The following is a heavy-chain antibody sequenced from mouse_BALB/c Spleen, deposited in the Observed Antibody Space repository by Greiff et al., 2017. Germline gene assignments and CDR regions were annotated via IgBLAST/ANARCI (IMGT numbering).Heavy chain of an antibody. D-gene: IGHD1-1*01. J-gene: IGHJ4*01. Sequence: QVQLKQSGAELVRPGVSVKISCKGSGYTFTDYAMHWVKQSHAKSLEWIGVISTYYGDASYNQKFKGKATMTVDKSSSTAYMELARLTSEDSAIYYCARSRGTTHYYAMDYWGQGTSVTVSS. CDR1: GYTFTDYA. CDR2: ISTYYGDA. V-gene: IGHV1S137*01. CDR3: ARSRGTTHYYAMDY.